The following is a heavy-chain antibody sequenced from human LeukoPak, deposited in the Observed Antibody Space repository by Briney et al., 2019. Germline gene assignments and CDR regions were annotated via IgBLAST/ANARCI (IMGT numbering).Heavy chain of an antibody. CDR1: GYTFTNYG. J-gene: IGHJ6*03. CDR2: ISAYNGNT. CDR3: ARGPISDIAIIPAADEYYYMDV. Sequence: ASMTVSCKASGYTFTNYGITWVRQAPGQGLEWMGWISAYNGNTNYSQKVQGRVTMTTDRSTTTAYMELRSLRSDDTAVYYCARGPISDIAIIPAADEYYYMDVWGKGTTVTVSS. D-gene: IGHD2-2*01. V-gene: IGHV1-18*01.